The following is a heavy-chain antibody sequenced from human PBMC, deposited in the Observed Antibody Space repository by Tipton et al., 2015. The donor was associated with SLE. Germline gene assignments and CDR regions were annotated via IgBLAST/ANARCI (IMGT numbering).Heavy chain of an antibody. CDR1: GFTFSSYA. Sequence: SLRLSCAASGFTFSSYAIHWVRQAPGKGLEWVAYIRHDATETSFADSVKGRFTISRDNAKNSLYLQMNSLRVEDTAVYYCASRPEATAGGFDFWGQGTLVTVSS. D-gene: IGHD2-21*02. V-gene: IGHV3-30*02. J-gene: IGHJ4*02. CDR3: ASRPEATAGGFDF. CDR2: IRHDATET.